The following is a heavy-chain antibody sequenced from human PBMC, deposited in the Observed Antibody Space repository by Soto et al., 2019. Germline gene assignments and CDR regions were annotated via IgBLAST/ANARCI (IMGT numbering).Heavy chain of an antibody. CDR3: ARVSGSYYYGMDV. V-gene: IGHV4-30-2*01. CDR1: GGSISSGGYS. CDR2: IYHSGST. J-gene: IGHJ6*02. Sequence: PSETLSLTCAVSGGSISSGGYSWSWIRQPPGKGLEWIGEIYHSGSTYYNPSLKSRVTISVDKSKNQFSLKLSSVTAADTAVYYCARVSGSYYYGMDVWSQGITVTVSS. D-gene: IGHD1-26*01.